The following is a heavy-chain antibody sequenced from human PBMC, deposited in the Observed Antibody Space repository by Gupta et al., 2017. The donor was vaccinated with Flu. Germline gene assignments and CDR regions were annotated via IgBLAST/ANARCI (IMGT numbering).Heavy chain of an antibody. CDR2: ISTNGDST. D-gene: IGHD6-13*01. V-gene: IGHV3-23*01. CDR3: AKDYLGSGQQLVIGMDV. J-gene: IGHJ6*02. CDR1: GFPFSTYV. Sequence: EVQLLESGGGLVQPGGSLRLSCAASGFPFSTYVMNWVRQAPGKGLEWVSAISTNGDSTYYADTVKGRFTISRDNSKNTLYLQMNSLRAEDTAVYYCAKDYLGSGQQLVIGMDVWGQGTPVTVSS.